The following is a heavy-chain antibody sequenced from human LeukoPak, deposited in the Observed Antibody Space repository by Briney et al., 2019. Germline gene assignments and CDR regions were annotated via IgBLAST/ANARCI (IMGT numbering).Heavy chain of an antibody. J-gene: IGHJ3*01. CDR2: ISYSGST. Sequence: PSETLSLTCTVSGGSISSSSYSWGWIRQPPGKGLEWIASISYSGSTYYNPSLKSRVIISVDASKKQFSLRLSSVTAADTAVYNCATEGDRGAFDVWGQGTMVTVSS. CDR3: ATEGDRGAFDV. CDR1: GGSISSSSYS. D-gene: IGHD2-21*01. V-gene: IGHV4-39*01.